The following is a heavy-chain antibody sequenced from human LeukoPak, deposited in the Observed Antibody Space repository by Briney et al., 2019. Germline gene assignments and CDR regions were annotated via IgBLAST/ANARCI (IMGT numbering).Heavy chain of an antibody. CDR1: GFTVSSNY. Sequence: PGGSLRLSCAASGFTVSSNYMSWVRQAPGKGLEWVSVIYSGGSTYYADSVQGRFTISRDNSKNTLYLQMNNLRAEDTAVYYCARDPGGWYFDYWGQGTLVTVSS. D-gene: IGHD6-19*01. CDR2: IYSGGST. J-gene: IGHJ4*02. CDR3: ARDPGGWYFDY. V-gene: IGHV3-53*01.